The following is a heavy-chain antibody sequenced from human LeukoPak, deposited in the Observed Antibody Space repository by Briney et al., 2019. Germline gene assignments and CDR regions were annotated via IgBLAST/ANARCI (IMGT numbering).Heavy chain of an antibody. CDR1: GGSISSGGYY. J-gene: IGHJ3*02. CDR3: ARARTVTSPLDAFDI. V-gene: IGHV4-31*03. Sequence: SETLSLTCTVSGGSISSGGYYWSWIRQHPGKGLEWIGYIYNSGSTHYNPSLKSRVTISVDTSKNQFSLKLGSVTAADTAVYYCARARTVTSPLDAFDIWGQGTMVTVSS. D-gene: IGHD4-11*01. CDR2: IYNSGST.